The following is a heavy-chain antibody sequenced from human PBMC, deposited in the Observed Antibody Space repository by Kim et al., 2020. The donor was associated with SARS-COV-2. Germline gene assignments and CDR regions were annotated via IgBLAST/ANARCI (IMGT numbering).Heavy chain of an antibody. CDR2: ISAYNGNT. V-gene: IGHV1-18*04. Sequence: ASVKVSCKASGYTFTSYGISWVRQAPGQGLEWMGWISAYNGNTNYAQKLQGRVTMTTDTSTSTAYMELRSLRSDDTAVYYCARDLSITIFGVVGGDRFGEDLYGMDVWGQGTTVTVSS. D-gene: IGHD3-3*01. J-gene: IGHJ6*02. CDR3: ARDLSITIFGVVGGDRFGEDLYGMDV. CDR1: GYTFTSYG.